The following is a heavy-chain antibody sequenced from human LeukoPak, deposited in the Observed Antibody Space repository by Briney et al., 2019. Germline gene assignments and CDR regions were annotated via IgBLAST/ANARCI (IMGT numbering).Heavy chain of an antibody. CDR2: IYSSGST. D-gene: IGHD3-9*01. Sequence: TSETLSLTCSVSGASISSGSNYWGWIRQPPGKTLEWIGSIYSSGSTYYNPSLKSRVIIIIDTPKNHFSLTLSSVTAADTAVYYCARDSPRYFDWYAFDYWGQGTLVTVSS. J-gene: IGHJ4*02. CDR1: GASISSGSNY. V-gene: IGHV4-39*07. CDR3: ARDSPRYFDWYAFDY.